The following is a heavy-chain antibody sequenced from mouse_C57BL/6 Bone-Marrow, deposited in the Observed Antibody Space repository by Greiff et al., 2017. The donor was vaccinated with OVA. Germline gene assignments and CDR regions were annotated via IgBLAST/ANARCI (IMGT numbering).Heavy chain of an antibody. CDR3: ARSRRGAMDY. Sequence: QVHVKQSGAELARPGASVKLSCKASGYTFTSYGISWVKQRTGQGLEWIGEIYPRSGNTYYNEKFKGKATLTADKSSSTAYMELRSLTSEDSAVYFCARSRRGAMDYWGQGTSVTVSS. J-gene: IGHJ4*01. V-gene: IGHV1-81*01. CDR1: GYTFTSYG. CDR2: IYPRSGNT.